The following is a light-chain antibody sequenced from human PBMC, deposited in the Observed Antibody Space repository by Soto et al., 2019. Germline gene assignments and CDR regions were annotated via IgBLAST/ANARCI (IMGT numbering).Light chain of an antibody. CDR2: KAS. J-gene: IGKJ3*01. Sequence: ILLAQTPSTLSASVGDRVTITCRASQTIFSWLAWYQQKPGTPPKLLIYKASTLQSGVPSRFSGSGSGTEFTLTISSLQPDDIATYYCQQYHSYPRTFGPGTKVDIK. CDR1: QTIFSW. CDR3: QQYHSYPRT. V-gene: IGKV1-5*03.